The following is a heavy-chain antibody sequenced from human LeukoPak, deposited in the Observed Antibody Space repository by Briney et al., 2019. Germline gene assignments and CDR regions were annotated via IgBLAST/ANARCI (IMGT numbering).Heavy chain of an antibody. V-gene: IGHV3-23*01. D-gene: IGHD6-19*01. CDR3: AKESLSEYFDN. Sequence: GGSLRLSCAASGFTFNSYAMSWVRQAPWERLQWVSGISDSGGNTYYADSVRGRFTISRDNSKNTLYLQMNSLRAEDTAVYYCAKESLSEYFDNWGQGTPVTVSS. CDR1: GFTFNSYA. J-gene: IGHJ4*02. CDR2: ISDSGGNT.